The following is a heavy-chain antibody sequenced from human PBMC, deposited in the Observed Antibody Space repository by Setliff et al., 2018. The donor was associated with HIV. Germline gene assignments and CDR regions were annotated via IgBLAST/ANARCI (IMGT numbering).Heavy chain of an antibody. D-gene: IGHD6-19*01. Sequence: VGSLRLSCAASGFTVSERYMSWIRQAPGKGLEWISYISSSSSYTNYADSVRGRFTISRDSAKNSLYLQMDSLRAEDTAVYYCARLGAVAVRSAFDYWGQGTLVTVSS. CDR2: ISSSSSYT. CDR3: ARLGAVAVRSAFDY. J-gene: IGHJ4*02. V-gene: IGHV3-11*06. CDR1: GFTVSERY.